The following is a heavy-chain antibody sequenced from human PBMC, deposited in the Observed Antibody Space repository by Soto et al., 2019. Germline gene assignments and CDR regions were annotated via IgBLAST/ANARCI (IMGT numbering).Heavy chain of an antibody. CDR3: ARDYSDILTGYPTGMDV. D-gene: IGHD3-9*01. CDR2: IWYDGSNK. V-gene: IGHV3-33*01. CDR1: GFTFSSYG. Sequence: SLRLSCAASGFTFSSYGMHWVRQAPGKGLEWVAVIWYDGSNKYYADSVKGRFTISRDNSKNTLYLQMNSLRAEDTAVYYCARDYSDILTGYPTGMDVWGQGTTVTVSS. J-gene: IGHJ6*02.